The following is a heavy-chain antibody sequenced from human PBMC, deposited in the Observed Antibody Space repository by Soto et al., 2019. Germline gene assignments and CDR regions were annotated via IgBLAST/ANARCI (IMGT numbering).Heavy chain of an antibody. J-gene: IGHJ4*02. CDR3: ARDHKSGDSWSFDY. CDR2: IYYSGST. V-gene: IGHV4-59*12. CDR1: GGSISSYY. D-gene: IGHD6-13*01. Sequence: SETLSLTCTVSGGSISSYYWSWIRQPPGRGLEWIGYIYYSGSTNYNPSLKSRVTISVDKSKNQLSLELNSVTAADTALYYCARDHKSGDSWSFDYWGQGILVTVSS.